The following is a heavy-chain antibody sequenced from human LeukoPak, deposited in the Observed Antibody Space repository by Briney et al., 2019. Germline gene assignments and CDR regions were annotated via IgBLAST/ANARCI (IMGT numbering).Heavy chain of an antibody. CDR2: IHSDGST. V-gene: IGHV3-66*01. D-gene: IGHD5-12*01. J-gene: IGHJ2*01. Sequence: GGSLRLSCAASGFTFSSYEMNWVRQAPGRGLEWVLVIHSDGSTYYADSVKGRFTISRDNSKNTLYLQMNSLRAEDTAVYYCARDSGYDPAVPNWYFDLWGRGTLVTVSS. CDR1: GFTFSSYE. CDR3: ARDSGYDPAVPNWYFDL.